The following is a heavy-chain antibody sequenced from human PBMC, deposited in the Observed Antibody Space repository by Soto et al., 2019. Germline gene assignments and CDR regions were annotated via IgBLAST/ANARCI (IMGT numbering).Heavy chain of an antibody. CDR1: GFTFSGSA. D-gene: IGHD4-17*01. CDR2: IRSKANSYAT. Sequence: EVQLVESGGGLVQPGGSLKLSCAASGFTFSGSAMHWVRQASGKGLEWVGRIRSKANSYATAYAASVKGRFTISRDDSKNTAYLQMNSLKTEDTAVYYCTTGGDYGSPWGQGTLVTVSS. J-gene: IGHJ5*02. V-gene: IGHV3-73*01. CDR3: TTGGDYGSP.